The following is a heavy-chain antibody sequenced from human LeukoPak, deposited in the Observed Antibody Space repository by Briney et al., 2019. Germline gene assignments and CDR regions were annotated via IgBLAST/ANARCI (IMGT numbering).Heavy chain of an antibody. J-gene: IGHJ4*02. D-gene: IGHD6-19*01. V-gene: IGHV4-34*01. CDR3: ARSSGWPDY. CDR1: GGSFSGYY. Sequence: SETLSLTCAVYGGSFSGYYWSWIRQPPGKGLEWIGEVNHSGSTNYNPSLKSRVTISVDTSKNQFSLKLSSVTAADTAVYYCARSSGWPDYWGQGTLVTVSS. CDR2: VNHSGST.